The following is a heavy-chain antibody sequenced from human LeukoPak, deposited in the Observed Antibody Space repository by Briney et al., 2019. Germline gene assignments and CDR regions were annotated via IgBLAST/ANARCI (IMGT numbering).Heavy chain of an antibody. D-gene: IGHD2-2*02. CDR1: GGSISSSSYY. CDR2: IYYSGST. Sequence: PSETLSLTCTVSGGSISSSSYYWGWIRQPPGKGLEWIGSIYYSGSTYYNRSLKSRVTISVDTSKTQFSLKLSSVTAADTAVYYCARRDIVVVPAAIGAGAFDIWGRGTMVTVSS. J-gene: IGHJ3*02. CDR3: ARRDIVVVPAAIGAGAFDI. V-gene: IGHV4-39*01.